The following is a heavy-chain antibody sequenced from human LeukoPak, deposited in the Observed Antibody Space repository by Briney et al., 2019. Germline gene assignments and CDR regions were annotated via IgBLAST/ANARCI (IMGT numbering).Heavy chain of an antibody. J-gene: IGHJ6*03. D-gene: IGHD5-12*01. CDR3: ARHGDIVASPRYYYYYYYMDV. Sequence: KSSETLSLTCTVSGGSISSGGYYWSWIRQPPGKGLEWIGYIYHSGSTYYNPSLKSRVTISVDRSKNQFSLKLSSVTAADTAVYYCARHGDIVASPRYYYYYYYMDVWGKGTTVTVSS. CDR2: IYHSGST. CDR1: GGSISSGGYY. V-gene: IGHV4-30-2*01.